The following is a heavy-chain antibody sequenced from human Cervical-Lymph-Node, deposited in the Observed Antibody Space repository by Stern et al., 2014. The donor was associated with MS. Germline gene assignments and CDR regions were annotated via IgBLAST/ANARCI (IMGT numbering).Heavy chain of an antibody. V-gene: IGHV1-2*02. Sequence: QVQLGQSGAEVKKPGASVKVSCKASGYTFTGYNMHWVRQAPGQGLEWMGWINPTSGRTNYAEKFQGRVTMTRDTSISTAYMELKRLKSDDTAVYYCARVPELDHWYYGMDVWGQGTTVTVYS. CDR3: ARVPELDHWYYGMDV. CDR2: INPTSGRT. J-gene: IGHJ6*02. CDR1: GYTFTGYN. D-gene: IGHD6-13*01.